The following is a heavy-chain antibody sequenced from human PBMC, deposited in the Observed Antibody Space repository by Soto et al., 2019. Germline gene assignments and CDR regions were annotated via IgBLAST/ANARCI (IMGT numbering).Heavy chain of an antibody. J-gene: IGHJ6*02. CDR1: GGYSSSYY. CDR2: IYYSGST. V-gene: IGHV4-59*01. CDR3: ARELATSRGYYYGMDV. D-gene: IGHD5-12*01. Sequence: SETLSLTCTVSGGYSSSYYWSWIRQHPGKGLEWIGYIYYSGSTNYNPSLKSRVTISVDTSKNQFSRKLSSVTAADTAVYYCARELATSRGYYYGMDVWGQGTTVTVSS.